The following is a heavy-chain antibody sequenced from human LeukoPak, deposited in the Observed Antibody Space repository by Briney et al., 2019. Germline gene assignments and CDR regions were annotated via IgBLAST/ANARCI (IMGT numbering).Heavy chain of an antibody. Sequence: GGSLRLSCAPSVFTFSSYEMNWVRQAPGKGLEWVSYISSSGSTIYYADSVKGRSTISRDNAKNSLYLQMNSLRAEDTAVYYCAREEYLTTVTTPFDYWGQGTLVTVSS. V-gene: IGHV3-48*03. CDR1: VFTFSSYE. J-gene: IGHJ4*02. CDR3: AREEYLTTVTTPFDY. CDR2: ISSSGSTI. D-gene: IGHD4-17*01.